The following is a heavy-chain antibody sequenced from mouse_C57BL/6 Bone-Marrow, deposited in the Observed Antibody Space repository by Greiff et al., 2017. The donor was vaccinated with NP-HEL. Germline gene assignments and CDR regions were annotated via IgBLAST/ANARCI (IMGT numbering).Heavy chain of an antibody. CDR3: ARDRYDGYYDWYFDV. V-gene: IGHV5-4*01. CDR1: GFTFSSYA. J-gene: IGHJ1*03. D-gene: IGHD2-3*01. Sequence: EVQLQESGGGLVKPGGSLKLSCAASGFTFSSYAMSWVRQTPEKRLEWVATISDGGSYTYYPDNVKGRFTISRDNAKNNLYLQMSHLKSEDTAMYYCARDRYDGYYDWYFDVWGTGTTVTVSS. CDR2: ISDGGSYT.